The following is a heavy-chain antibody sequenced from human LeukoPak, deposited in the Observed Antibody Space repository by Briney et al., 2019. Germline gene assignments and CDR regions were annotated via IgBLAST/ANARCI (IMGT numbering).Heavy chain of an antibody. V-gene: IGHV3-23*01. J-gene: IGHJ4*02. CDR2: ISGSGGST. CDR1: GFTFNGYA. Sequence: GGSLRLSCAASGFTFNGYAMSWVRQAPGKGLEWVSAISGSGGSTYYADSVKGRFTISRDNSKNTLYLQMNSLRAEDTAVYYCAKDLEMAKPKGGSDYWGQGTLVTVSS. D-gene: IGHD5-24*01. CDR3: AKDLEMAKPKGGSDY.